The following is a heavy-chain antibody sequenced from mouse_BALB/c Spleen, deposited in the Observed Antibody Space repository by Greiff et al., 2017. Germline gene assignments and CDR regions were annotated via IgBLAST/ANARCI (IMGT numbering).Heavy chain of an antibody. CDR1: GFTFSSYA. V-gene: IGHV5-6-5*01. J-gene: IGHJ2*01. D-gene: IGHD1-1*01. CDR2: ISSGGST. CDR3: ERRATVVEPDFDY. Sequence: EVKLVESGGGLVKPGGSLKLSCAASGFTFSSYAMSWVRQTPEKRLEWVASISSGGSTYYPDRVKSRFTISRDNARNILYLQMSSLRSEDTDMYSCERRATVVEPDFDYWGQGTTLTVSS.